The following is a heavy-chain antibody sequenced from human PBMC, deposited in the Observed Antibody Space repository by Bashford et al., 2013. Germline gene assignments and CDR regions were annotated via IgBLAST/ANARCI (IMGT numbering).Heavy chain of an antibody. CDR1: SGSVSSSSYY. J-gene: IGHJ4*02. Sequence: RPLLYSSETLSLTCIVSSGSVSSSSYYWSWIRQPPGMGLECIGYIYFNGITNFHPSLKSRASISMDTSKNLFSLRLTSVTAADTAMYYCARLEIGDYSGHYWGQGMLVTVSS. D-gene: IGHD2-15*01. V-gene: IGHV4-61*01. CDR2: IYFNGIT. CDR3: ARLEIGDYSGHY.